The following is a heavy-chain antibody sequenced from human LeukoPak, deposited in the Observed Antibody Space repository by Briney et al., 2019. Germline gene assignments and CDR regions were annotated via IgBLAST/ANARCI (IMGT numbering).Heavy chain of an antibody. CDR3: ARPYCSGGSCYSEGLAFDI. J-gene: IGHJ3*02. Sequence: GASVKVSCKASGYTFTSYAMHWVHQAPGQRLEWMGWINAGNGNTKYSQKFQGRVTITRDTSASTAYMELSSLRSEDTAVYYCARPYCSGGSCYSEGLAFDIWGQGTMVTVSS. CDR1: GYTFTSYA. V-gene: IGHV1-3*01. D-gene: IGHD2-15*01. CDR2: INAGNGNT.